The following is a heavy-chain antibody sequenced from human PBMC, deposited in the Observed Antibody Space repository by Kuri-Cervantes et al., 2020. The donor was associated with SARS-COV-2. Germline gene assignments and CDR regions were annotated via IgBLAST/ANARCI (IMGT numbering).Heavy chain of an antibody. CDR3: ARDRSQSSENAFDI. CDR2: INWNGGST. CDR1: GFTFDDYG. D-gene: IGHD6-25*01. V-gene: IGHV3-20*04. J-gene: IGHJ3*02. Sequence: GESLKISCAASGFTFDDYGMSWVRQAPGKGLEWVSGINWNGGSTGYADSVKGRFTISRGNAKNSLYLQMNSLRAEDTALYYCARDRSQSSENAFDIWGQGTMVTVSS.